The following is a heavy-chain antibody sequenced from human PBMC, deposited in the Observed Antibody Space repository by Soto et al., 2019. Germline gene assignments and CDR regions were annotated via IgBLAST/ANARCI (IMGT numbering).Heavy chain of an antibody. CDR2: IYYSGST. CDR1: GGSISSGGYY. J-gene: IGHJ4*02. Sequence: PSETLSLTCTVSGGSISSGGYYWSWIRQHPGKGLEWIGYIYYSGSTYYNPSLKSRVTISVDTSKNQFSLKLSSVTAADTAVYYCARAQTEDTYYDILTGHHFDYWGQGTLVTVSS. V-gene: IGHV4-31*03. D-gene: IGHD3-9*01. CDR3: ARAQTEDTYYDILTGHHFDY.